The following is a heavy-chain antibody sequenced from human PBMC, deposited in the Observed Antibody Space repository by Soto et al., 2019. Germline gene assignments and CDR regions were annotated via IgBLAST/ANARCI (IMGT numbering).Heavy chain of an antibody. CDR2: LSDRGTS. V-gene: IGHV3-53*01. Sequence: PGGSLRLSCAASGFSVSIYMSWVRQAPGKGLEWVSTLSDRGTSHYADSVTGRFSVSRDNSKNTLYLQMNGLRVDDTAIYYCAGDYASGAYDCRGQGTQVTVSS. CDR3: AGDYASGAYDC. CDR1: GFSVSIY. D-gene: IGHD5-12*01. J-gene: IGHJ4*02.